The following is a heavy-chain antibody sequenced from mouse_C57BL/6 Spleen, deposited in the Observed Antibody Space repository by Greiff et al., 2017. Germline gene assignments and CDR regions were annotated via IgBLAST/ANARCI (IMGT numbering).Heavy chain of an antibody. J-gene: IGHJ1*03. V-gene: IGHV6-3*01. CDR1: GFTFSNYW. Sequence: EVQVVESGGGLVQPGGSMKLSCVASGFTFSNYWMNWVRQSPEKGLEWVAQIRLKSDNYATHYAESVKGRFTISRDDSKSSVYLQMNNLRAEDTGIYYCTGLGSSYDWYFDVWGTGTTVTVSS. CDR2: IRLKSDNYAT. D-gene: IGHD1-1*01. CDR3: TGLGSSYDWYFDV.